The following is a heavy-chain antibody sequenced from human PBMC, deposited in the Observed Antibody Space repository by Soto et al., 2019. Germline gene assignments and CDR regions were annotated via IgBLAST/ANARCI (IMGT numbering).Heavy chain of an antibody. CDR2: ISGSGGST. Sequence: HPGGSLRLSCAASGFTFSSYAMSWVRQAPGKGLEWVSAISGSGGSTYYADSVKGRFTISRDNSKNTLYLQMNSLRAEDTAVYYCAKDMSPKIVVVPAAILARQEDGMDVWGQGTTVTVSS. V-gene: IGHV3-23*01. CDR1: GFTFSSYA. J-gene: IGHJ6*02. D-gene: IGHD2-2*01. CDR3: AKDMSPKIVVVPAAILARQEDGMDV.